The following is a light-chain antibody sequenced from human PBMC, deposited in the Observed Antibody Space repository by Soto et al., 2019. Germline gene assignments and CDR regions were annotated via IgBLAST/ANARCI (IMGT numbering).Light chain of an antibody. V-gene: IGKV1-5*03. Sequence: DIQMTQSPSTLSGSVGDRVTITCRASQTIISWLDWYQQKPGKAPKLLIYQASTLKSGVPSRFRGSGSGTECTLTISSLPPDDFETYYCQHYNSYPEAFGQGTKVDIK. CDR1: QTIISW. CDR3: QHYNSYPEA. J-gene: IGKJ1*01. CDR2: QAS.